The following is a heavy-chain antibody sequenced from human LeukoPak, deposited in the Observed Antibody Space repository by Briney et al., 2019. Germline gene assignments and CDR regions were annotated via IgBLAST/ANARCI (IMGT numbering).Heavy chain of an antibody. CDR2: IYYSGST. V-gene: IGHV4-39*01. CDR3: ARLVTTSSSWYKNWFDP. D-gene: IGHD6-13*01. J-gene: IGHJ5*02. CDR1: GGSISSYY. Sequence: SETLSLTCTVSGGSISSYYWGWIRQPPGKGLEWIGSIYYSGSTYYNPSLKSRVTISVDTSKNQFSLKLSSVTAADTAVYYCARLVTTSSSWYKNWFDPWGQGTLVTVSS.